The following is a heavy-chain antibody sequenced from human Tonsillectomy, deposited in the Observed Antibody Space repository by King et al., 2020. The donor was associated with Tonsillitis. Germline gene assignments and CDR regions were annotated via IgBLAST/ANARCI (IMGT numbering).Heavy chain of an antibody. Sequence: VQLVESGGGLVQPGGSLRLSCAASGFTFSSYAMSWVRQAPGKGLEWVSAICGSGGCTYYADSVKGRFTISRDKSKNTLYLQMNSLRAGDTAVYYCAKDPGYSRGGGWGQGTLVTVSS. CDR3: AKDPGYSRGGG. CDR1: GFTFSSYA. D-gene: IGHD6-13*01. J-gene: IGHJ4*02. V-gene: IGHV3-23*04. CDR2: ICGSGGCT.